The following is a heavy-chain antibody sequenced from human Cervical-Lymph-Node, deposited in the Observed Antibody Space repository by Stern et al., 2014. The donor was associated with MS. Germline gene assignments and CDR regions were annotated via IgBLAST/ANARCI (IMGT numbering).Heavy chain of an antibody. V-gene: IGHV3-15*01. CDR1: GFSLTNSW. CDR2: VKSEGDGGTT. J-gene: IGHJ4*02. Sequence: EVQLVESGGGLVKPGGSLRLSCVGSGFSLTNSWMSWVRRPPGRGLEWLGRVKSEGDGGTTDHAAAVRDRFTISRDDSNDTLFLQMTSLTSDDTAVYYCATFGVVVGRDTQPFDHWGQGTLVIVSS. CDR3: ATFGVVVGRDTQPFDH. D-gene: IGHD3-3*01.